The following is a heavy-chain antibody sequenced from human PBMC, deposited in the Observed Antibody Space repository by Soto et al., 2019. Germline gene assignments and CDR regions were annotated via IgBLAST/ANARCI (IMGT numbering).Heavy chain of an antibody. Sequence: ASVKVSCKASGYTFTGYYMHWVRQAPGQGLEWMGWINPNSGGTNYAQKFQGRVTMTRDTSISTAYMELSRLRSDDTAVYYCARRLPFMVRGVIIATDSYYYYGMDVWGQGTKVTVYS. CDR1: GYTFTGYY. D-gene: IGHD3-10*01. CDR3: ARRLPFMVRGVIIATDSYYYYGMDV. J-gene: IGHJ6*02. CDR2: INPNSGGT. V-gene: IGHV1-2*02.